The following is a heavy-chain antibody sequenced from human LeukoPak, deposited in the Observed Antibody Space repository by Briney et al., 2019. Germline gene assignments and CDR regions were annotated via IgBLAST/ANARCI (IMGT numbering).Heavy chain of an antibody. D-gene: IGHD3-10*01. V-gene: IGHV3-21*01. CDR2: ISSSSSYI. J-gene: IGHJ4*02. Sequence: PGGSLRLSCAAPGFTFSSYSMNWVRQAPGKGLEWVSSISSSSSYIYYADSVKGRFTISRDNAKNSLYLQMNSLRAEDTAVYYCATGASMVRGVISAYWGQGTLVTVSS. CDR3: ATGASMVRGVISAY. CDR1: GFTFSSYS.